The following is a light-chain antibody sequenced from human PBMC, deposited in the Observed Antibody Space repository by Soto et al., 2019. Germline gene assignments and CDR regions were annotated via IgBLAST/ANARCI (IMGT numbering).Light chain of an antibody. CDR3: KSYDSSLSGSVV. J-gene: IGLJ2*01. CDR1: SSNIGAGYD. V-gene: IGLV1-40*01. Sequence: QSVLPQPPSVSGAPGQRVTISCTGSSSNIGAGYDVHWYQQLPGTAPKLLIYGNSNRPSGVPDRFSGSKSGTSASLAITGLQAEDEADYYCKSYDSSLSGSVVFGGGTQLTVL. CDR2: GNS.